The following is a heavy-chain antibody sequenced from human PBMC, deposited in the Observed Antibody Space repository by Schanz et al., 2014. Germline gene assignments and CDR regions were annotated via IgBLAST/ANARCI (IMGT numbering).Heavy chain of an antibody. CDR3: ARDQGYTTSWHIFDL. D-gene: IGHD6-13*01. V-gene: IGHV1-8*01. J-gene: IGHJ4*02. CDR2: MNSKTGNT. CDR1: GYTFTSYD. Sequence: QVQLVQSGAEVKQPGASVKVSCKASGYTFTSYDINWVRLATGQGLEWMGWMNSKTGNTGYAQRFQGRVTMTADKSTSTVYMEVSGLRSEDTAVYYCARDQGYTTSWHIFDLWGQGTLVTVSS.